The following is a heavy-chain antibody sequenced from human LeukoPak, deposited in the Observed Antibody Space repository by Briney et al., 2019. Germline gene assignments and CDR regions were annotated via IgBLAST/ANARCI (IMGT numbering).Heavy chain of an antibody. D-gene: IGHD5-12*01. V-gene: IGHV4-39*02. CDR3: MAHGNSGGYTRH. CDR1: GGSLSSSSLY. CDR2: IYYSGSY. J-gene: IGHJ1*01. Sequence: NPSETLSLTCTVSGGSLSSSSLYWGWIRQSRGKGLEWNGNIYYSGSYYSNPYLRSRVTISVATSRNHFSLQLISVTAADTPIYFCMAHGNSGGYTRHWGQGTVVSVSS.